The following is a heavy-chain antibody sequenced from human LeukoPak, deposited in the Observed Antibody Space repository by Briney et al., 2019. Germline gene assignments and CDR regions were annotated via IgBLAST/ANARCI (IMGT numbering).Heavy chain of an antibody. J-gene: IGHJ4*02. D-gene: IGHD3-16*01. Sequence: SETLSLTCTVSGGSISSYYWSWIRQPAGKRLEWIGRISSSGSTNYNPSLKSRVIMSVDSSKNQFSLILISVTAADTAVYYCARASEGIGYFDTWGRGSLVTVSS. V-gene: IGHV4-4*07. CDR2: ISSSGST. CDR1: GGSISSYY. CDR3: ARASEGIGYFDT.